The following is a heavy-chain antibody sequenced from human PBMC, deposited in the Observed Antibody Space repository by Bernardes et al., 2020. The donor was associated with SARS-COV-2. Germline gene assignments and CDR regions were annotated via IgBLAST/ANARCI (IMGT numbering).Heavy chain of an antibody. CDR2: ISPKSGAT. CDR3: ARTFYYDRGGDSLFDY. CDR1: GYTFSDYY. J-gene: IGHJ4*02. V-gene: IGHV1-2*02. Sequence: ASVEVCCTASGYTFSDYYTHWLRQAPGQGLEWMGWISPKSGATNLAQKFQGRVTMTRDTSISTDYMELSRLRSDDTAVYYCARTFYYDRGGDSLFDYWGQGTPVTVSS. D-gene: IGHD2-21*01.